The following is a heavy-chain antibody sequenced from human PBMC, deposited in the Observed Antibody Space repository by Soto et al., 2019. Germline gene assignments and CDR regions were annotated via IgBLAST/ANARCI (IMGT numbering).Heavy chain of an antibody. Sequence: GGSLRLSCAASGLTFSNYDMNWVRQAPGKGLEWVAFISDDGTNKYYVESVKGRFAISRDNSKSTQWLQMNSLRSDDTAVYYCARDQGITTFGVYSMYYYGMDVWGQGTTVTVSS. CDR3: ARDQGITTFGVYSMYYYGMDV. V-gene: IGHV3-30*03. CDR1: GLTFSNYD. J-gene: IGHJ6*02. CDR2: ISDDGTNK. D-gene: IGHD3-3*01.